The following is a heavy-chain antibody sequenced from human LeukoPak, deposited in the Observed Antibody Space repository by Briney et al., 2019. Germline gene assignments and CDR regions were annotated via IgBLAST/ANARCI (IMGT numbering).Heavy chain of an antibody. J-gene: IGHJ4*02. D-gene: IGHD3-22*01. CDR2: IYHSGST. CDR1: GGSINPYP. Sequence: PSETLSLTCTVSGGSINPYPWTWTRQPPGRGLEWIASIYHSGSTNYNPSLKSRVTMSVDTSKNQFSLKLSSVTAADTAVYYCARDGYYYDSSGYQYWGQGTLVTVSS. CDR3: ARDGYYYDSSGYQY. V-gene: IGHV4-59*12.